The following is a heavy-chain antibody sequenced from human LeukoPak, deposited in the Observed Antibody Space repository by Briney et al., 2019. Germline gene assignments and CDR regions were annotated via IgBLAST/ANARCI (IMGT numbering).Heavy chain of an antibody. V-gene: IGHV1-24*01. D-gene: IGHD2-15*01. Sequence: ASVKVSCKVSGYTLTELSMHWVRQAPGKGLEWMGGFDPEDGETIYAQKFQGRVTMTRNTSISTAYMELSSLRSEDTAVYYCARGLRYCSGGSCASYWFDPWGQGTLVTVSS. CDR2: FDPEDGET. CDR1: GYTLTELS. J-gene: IGHJ5*02. CDR3: ARGLRYCSGGSCASYWFDP.